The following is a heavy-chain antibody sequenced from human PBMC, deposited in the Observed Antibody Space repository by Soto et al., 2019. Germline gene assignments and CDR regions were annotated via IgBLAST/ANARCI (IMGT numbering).Heavy chain of an antibody. CDR2: ISSSSSYI. CDR3: ARDGQLWFRDCDY. V-gene: IGHV3-21*01. CDR1: GFTFSSYS. J-gene: IGHJ4*02. D-gene: IGHD5-18*01. Sequence: GGSLRLSCAASGFTFSSYSMNWVRQAPGKGLEWVSSISSSSSYIYYADSVKGRFTISRDNAKNSLYLQMNSLRAEDTAVYYCARDGQLWFRDCDYWGQGTLVTVSS.